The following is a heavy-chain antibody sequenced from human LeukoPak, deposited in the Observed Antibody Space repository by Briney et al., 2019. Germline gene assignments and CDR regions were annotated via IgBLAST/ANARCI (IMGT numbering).Heavy chain of an antibody. J-gene: IGHJ5*02. CDR3: ARFRQSPGTAP. CDR2: IYYSGST. Sequence: NASETLSLTCTVSGGSVSSGSYYWSWIRQPPGKGLEWIGYIYYSGSTNYNPSLKSRVTISVDTSKNQFSLRLRSVTAADTAVYYCARFRQSPGTAPWRQGTLVTVSS. V-gene: IGHV4-61*01. CDR1: GGSVSSGSYY. D-gene: IGHD3-10*01.